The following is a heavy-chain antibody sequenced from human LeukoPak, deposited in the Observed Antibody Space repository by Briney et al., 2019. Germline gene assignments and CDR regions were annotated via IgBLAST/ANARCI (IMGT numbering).Heavy chain of an antibody. D-gene: IGHD3-9*01. Sequence: GGSLRLSCAASGFTFSSYAMHWVHQAPGKGLEWVAVISYDGSNKYYADSVKGRFTISRDNSKNTLYLQMNSLRAEDTAVYYCARVDILTGYFDYWGQGTLVTVSS. V-gene: IGHV3-30-3*01. CDR2: ISYDGSNK. CDR1: GFTFSSYA. J-gene: IGHJ4*02. CDR3: ARVDILTGYFDY.